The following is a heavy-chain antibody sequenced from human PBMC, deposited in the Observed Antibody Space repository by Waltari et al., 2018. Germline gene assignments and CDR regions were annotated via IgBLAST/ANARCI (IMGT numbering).Heavy chain of an antibody. Sequence: QVQLVQAGPVVKKPGCSVKFSCKASGGTFSSDVISGVRQVPGQGLEWMGRINPVYGTTDYAQKFQGRVTLTADKSTNTAYMELSSLKSEDTGIYYCAKEGVYQWRVVVISMLDHWGQGTLVTVSS. J-gene: IGHJ4*02. CDR2: INPVYGTT. CDR3: AKEGVYQWRVVVISMLDH. CDR1: GGTFSSDV. D-gene: IGHD3-22*01. V-gene: IGHV1-69*08.